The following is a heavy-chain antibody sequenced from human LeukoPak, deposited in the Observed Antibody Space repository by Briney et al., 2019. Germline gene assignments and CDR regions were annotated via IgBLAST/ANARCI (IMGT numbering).Heavy chain of an antibody. CDR1: GGSIGSSSHY. Sequence: SETLSLTCTVSGGSIGSSSHYWGWIRQPPGKGLEWIGSIYYSGSTYYNPSLKSRVTISVDTSKNQFSLKLSSVTAADTAVYYCARHPGDIVVVVAGTLDAFDIWGQGTMVTVSS. CDR3: ARHPGDIVVVVAGTLDAFDI. J-gene: IGHJ3*02. V-gene: IGHV4-39*01. CDR2: IYYSGST. D-gene: IGHD2-15*01.